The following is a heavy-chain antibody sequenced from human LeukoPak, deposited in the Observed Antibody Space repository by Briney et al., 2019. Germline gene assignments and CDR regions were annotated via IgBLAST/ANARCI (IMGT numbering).Heavy chain of an antibody. D-gene: IGHD3-16*02. CDR1: GGPFSTDY. CDR2: IYYSGFT. CDR3: ARAVISFAGLIAKGFDS. V-gene: IGHV4-59*01. Sequence: PSETLSLTCTVSGGPFSTDYWSWIRQPPGKGLEWIGYIYYSGFTDYNPSLKSRVIMSVDTSKNQFSLKLSSVTAADTAVYFCARAVISFAGLIAKGFDSWGQGTLVTISS. J-gene: IGHJ4*02.